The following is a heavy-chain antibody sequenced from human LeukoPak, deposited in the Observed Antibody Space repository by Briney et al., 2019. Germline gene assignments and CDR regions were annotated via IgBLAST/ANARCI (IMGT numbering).Heavy chain of an antibody. V-gene: IGHV4-59*12. CDR1: GGSISSYY. CDR3: ARADSSGWYFSGWFDP. Sequence: SETLSLTCTVSGGSISSYYWSWIRQPPGKGLEWIGYIYYSGSTNYNPSLKSRVTMSVDTSKNQFSLILTSLTAADTAVYYCARADSSGWYFSGWFDPWGQGTLVTVSS. D-gene: IGHD6-19*01. J-gene: IGHJ5*02. CDR2: IYYSGST.